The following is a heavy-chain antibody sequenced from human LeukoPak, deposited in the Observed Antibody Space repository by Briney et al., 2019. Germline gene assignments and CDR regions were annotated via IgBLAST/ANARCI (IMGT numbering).Heavy chain of an antibody. Sequence: ASVKVSCKASGYTFTSYYMHWVRQAPGQGLEWMGIINPSGGSTSYAQKFQGRVTISVDRSKNQFSLKLSSVTAADTAVYYCARAQEGVPEGAFDIWGQGTMVTVSS. CDR2: INPSGGST. V-gene: IGHV1-46*01. CDR3: ARAQEGVPEGAFDI. CDR1: GYTFTSYY. D-gene: IGHD3-10*01. J-gene: IGHJ3*02.